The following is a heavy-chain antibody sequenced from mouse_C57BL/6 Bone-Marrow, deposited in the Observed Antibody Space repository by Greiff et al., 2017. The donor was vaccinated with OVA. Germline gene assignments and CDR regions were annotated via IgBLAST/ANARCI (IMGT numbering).Heavy chain of an antibody. J-gene: IGHJ1*03. CDR2: INYDGSST. Sequence: EVKLVESEGGLVQPGSSMKLSCTASGFTFSDYYMAWVRQVPEKGLEWVANINYDGSSTYYLDSLKSRFIISRDNAKNILYLQMSSLKSEDTATYYCAREGLFWYFDVWGTGTTVTASS. CDR3: AREGLFWYFDV. V-gene: IGHV5-16*01. CDR1: GFTFSDYY. D-gene: IGHD1-1*02.